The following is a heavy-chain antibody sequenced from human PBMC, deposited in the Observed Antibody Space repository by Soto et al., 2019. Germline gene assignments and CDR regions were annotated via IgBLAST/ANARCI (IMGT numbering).Heavy chain of an antibody. CDR3: ARGSHYDFWSGYYLSDAFDI. CDR1: GYTFTSYA. Sequence: ASVKVSCKASGYTFTSYAMHWVRQAPGQRLEWMGWINAGNGNTKYSQKFQGRVTITRDTSASTAYMELSSLRSEDTAVYYCARGSHYDFWSGYYLSDAFDIWGQGTMVTVSS. CDR2: INAGNGNT. V-gene: IGHV1-3*01. D-gene: IGHD3-3*01. J-gene: IGHJ3*02.